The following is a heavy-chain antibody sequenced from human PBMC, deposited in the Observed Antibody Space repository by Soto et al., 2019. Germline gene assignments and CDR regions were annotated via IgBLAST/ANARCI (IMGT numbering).Heavy chain of an antibody. D-gene: IGHD3-3*01. CDR2: IIPIFGTA. Sequence: SVKVSCKASGGTFSSYAISWVRQAPGQGLEWMGGIIPIFGTANYAQKFQGRVTITADESTSTAYMELSSLRSEDTAVYHCASAAGLRFLERSKYYYYGMDDWGQGTTVTVCS. J-gene: IGHJ6*02. CDR3: ASAAGLRFLERSKYYYYGMDD. V-gene: IGHV1-69*13. CDR1: GGTFSSYA.